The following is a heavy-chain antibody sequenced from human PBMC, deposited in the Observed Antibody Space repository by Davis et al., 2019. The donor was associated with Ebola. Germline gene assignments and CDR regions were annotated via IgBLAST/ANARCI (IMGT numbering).Heavy chain of an antibody. V-gene: IGHV3-64D*08. Sequence: GESLKISCSASGFTFSSYAMHWVRQAPGKGLEYVSAISSNGGSTYYADSVKGRFTISRDNSKNTLSLQMSSLRAEDTAVDYCVKDGVFGVVIAYYFDYWGQGTLVTVSS. D-gene: IGHD3-3*01. CDR1: GFTFSSYA. CDR2: ISSNGGST. CDR3: VKDGVFGVVIAYYFDY. J-gene: IGHJ4*02.